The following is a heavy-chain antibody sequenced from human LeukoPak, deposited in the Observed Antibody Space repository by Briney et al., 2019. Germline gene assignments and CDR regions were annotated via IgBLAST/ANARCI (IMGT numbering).Heavy chain of an antibody. CDR2: INAGNGNT. CDR1: GYTFTSYA. V-gene: IGHV1-3*01. D-gene: IGHD2-2*01. Sequence: ASVKVSCKASGYTFTSYAMHWVRQAPGQRLEGLGWINAGNGNTKYSQKFQGRVTITRDTSASTAYMELSSLRSEDTAVYYCARDEYCSSTSCYGYFQHWGQGTLVTVSS. J-gene: IGHJ1*01. CDR3: ARDEYCSSTSCYGYFQH.